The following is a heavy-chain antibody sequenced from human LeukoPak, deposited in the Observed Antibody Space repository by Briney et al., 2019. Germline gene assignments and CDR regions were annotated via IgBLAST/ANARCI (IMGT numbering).Heavy chain of an antibody. CDR1: GFTFDDYA. J-gene: IGHJ4*02. D-gene: IGHD5-18*01. V-gene: IGHV3-43D*03. CDR3: AKGKRYSYGLFGY. Sequence: GGSLRLSCAASGFTFDDYAMHWVRQAPGKGLEWVSLISWDGGSTYYADSVKGRFTISRDNSKNSLYLQMNSLRAEDTALYYCAKGKRYSYGLFGYWGQGTLVTVSS. CDR2: ISWDGGST.